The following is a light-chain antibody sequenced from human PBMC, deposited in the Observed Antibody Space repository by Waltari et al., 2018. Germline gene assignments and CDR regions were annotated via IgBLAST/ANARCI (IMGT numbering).Light chain of an antibody. CDR3: SSYAGSNIWV. CDR1: SSDVGGYNS. J-gene: IGLJ1*01. V-gene: IGLV2-8*01. Sequence: QSALTQPPSASGSPGQSVTIPCTGTSSDVGGYNSVSWYQQHPGKAPKLMIYEVSKRPSGVPDRFSGSKSGNTASLTVSGLQAEDEADYYCSSYAGSNIWVFGTGTKVTVL. CDR2: EVS.